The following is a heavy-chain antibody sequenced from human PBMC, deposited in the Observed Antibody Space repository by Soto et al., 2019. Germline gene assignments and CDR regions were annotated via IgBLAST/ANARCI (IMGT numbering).Heavy chain of an antibody. V-gene: IGHV4-34*01. J-gene: IGHJ4*02. D-gene: IGHD6-13*01. CDR2: INHSGST. CDR3: ASGETAAGTFYFDY. Sequence: SETLSLTCAVYGGSSSGYYWSWIRQPPGKGLEWIGEINHSGSTNYNPSLKSRVTISVDTSKNQFSLKLSSVTAADTAVYYCASGETAAGTFYFDYWGQGTLVTVSS. CDR1: GGSSSGYY.